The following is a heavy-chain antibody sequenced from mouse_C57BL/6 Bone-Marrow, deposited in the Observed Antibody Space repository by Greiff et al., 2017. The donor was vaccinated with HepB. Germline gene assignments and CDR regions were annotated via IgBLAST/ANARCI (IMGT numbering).Heavy chain of an antibody. Sequence: EVQLQQSGPELVEPGASVKISCKASGYSFTGYYMNWVKQSPEKSLEWIGEINPSTGGTTYNQKFKAKATLTVDKSSSTAYMQLKSLTSEDSAVYYCARSPLVAHFDYWGQGTTLTVSS. J-gene: IGHJ2*01. CDR1: GYSFTGYY. CDR3: ARSPLVAHFDY. CDR2: INPSTGGT. D-gene: IGHD1-1*01. V-gene: IGHV1-42*01.